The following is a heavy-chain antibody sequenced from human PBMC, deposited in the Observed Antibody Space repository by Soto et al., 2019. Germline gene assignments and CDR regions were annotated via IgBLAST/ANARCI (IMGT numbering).Heavy chain of an antibody. V-gene: IGHV4-31*03. Sequence: SETLSLTCTVSGGSISSGGYYWSWIRQHPGKGLEWIGYIYYSGSTYYNPSLKSRVTISVDTSKNQFSLKLSSVTAADTAVYYCAREYSSSWYGVPEGFDYWGQGTLVTVSS. CDR3: AREYSSSWYGVPEGFDY. D-gene: IGHD6-13*01. CDR2: IYYSGST. J-gene: IGHJ4*02. CDR1: GGSISSGGYY.